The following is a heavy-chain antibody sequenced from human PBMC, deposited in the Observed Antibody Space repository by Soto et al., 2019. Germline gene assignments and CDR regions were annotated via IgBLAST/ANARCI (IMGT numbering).Heavy chain of an antibody. CDR1: GGSINRASYH. V-gene: IGHV4-31*03. D-gene: IGHD4-17*01. Sequence: QVQLQESGPGLVQPSEPLSLPCIVSGGSINRASYHWGWPRQHPGKGLEFIGYIFYTGSTYYNPSLETRLTISVDTSKNHVSLRLNAVTAADTAVYYCARLDYGDSAFDSWGRGILVTVSS. CDR3: ARLDYGDSAFDS. CDR2: IFYTGST. J-gene: IGHJ4*02.